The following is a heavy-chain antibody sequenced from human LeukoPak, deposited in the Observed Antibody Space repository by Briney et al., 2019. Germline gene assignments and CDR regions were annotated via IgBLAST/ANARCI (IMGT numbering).Heavy chain of an antibody. Sequence: PSETLSLTCAVYGGSFSGYYWSWIRQPPGKGLEWIGEINHSGSTNYNPSLKSRVTISVDTSKNQFSLKLSSVTAADTAVYYCASRYCSGSSCHFDYWGQGTLVTVSS. D-gene: IGHD2-15*01. V-gene: IGHV4-34*01. CDR3: ASRYCSGSSCHFDY. J-gene: IGHJ4*02. CDR1: GGSFSGYY. CDR2: INHSGST.